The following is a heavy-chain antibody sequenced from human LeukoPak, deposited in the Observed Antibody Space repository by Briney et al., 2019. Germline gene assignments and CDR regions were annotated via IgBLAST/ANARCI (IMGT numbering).Heavy chain of an antibody. CDR3: ARHTCSGWYFIDY. CDR2: ISYSGST. V-gene: IGHV4-59*08. CDR1: GGSLSSYY. J-gene: IGHJ4*02. D-gene: IGHD6-19*01. Sequence: SETLSLTCTVSGGSLSSYYWSWVRQPPGKGLEWIGYISYSGSTTYSPSLTSRVTISVDTSKKQFSLKMRCVTAADTAVYYCARHTCSGWYFIDYGGEGTLVTVSS.